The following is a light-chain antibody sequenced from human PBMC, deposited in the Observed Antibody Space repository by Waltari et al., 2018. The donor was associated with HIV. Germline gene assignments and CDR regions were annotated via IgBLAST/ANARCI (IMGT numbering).Light chain of an antibody. CDR2: EVT. CDR3: SSYTSTSALR. V-gene: IGLV2-14*01. Sequence: QSALTQPASVSGSPGQSITISCTGTSSDIGGYKFVSWYQHHPGKAHKLLIYEVTYRPSGVTNRLSASKSGNTASLTISGLQADDEAVYYCSSYTSTSALRFGGGTKVTVL. CDR1: SSDIGGYKF. J-gene: IGLJ2*01.